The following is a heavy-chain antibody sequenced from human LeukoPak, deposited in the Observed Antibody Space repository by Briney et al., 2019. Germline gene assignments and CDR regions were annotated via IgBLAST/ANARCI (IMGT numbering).Heavy chain of an antibody. V-gene: IGHV4-39*01. Sequence: SETLSLTCTVSGDSISTSSYYWGWIRQPPGKGLEWLGSIYYSGSTYYNPSLKSRVTISVDTSKNQFSLNLYSVTAADTAVFYCARSYYYDYRQIDYWGQGTLVTVS. D-gene: IGHD3-22*01. CDR1: GDSISTSSYY. J-gene: IGHJ4*02. CDR2: IYYSGST. CDR3: ARSYYYDYRQIDY.